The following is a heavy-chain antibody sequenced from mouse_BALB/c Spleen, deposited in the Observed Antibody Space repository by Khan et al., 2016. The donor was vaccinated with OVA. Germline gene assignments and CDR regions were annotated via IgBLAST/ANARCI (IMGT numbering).Heavy chain of an antibody. CDR2: IRSKSNNFAT. V-gene: IGHV10S3*01. Sequence: EVQLVETGGGLVQPKGSLKLPCAASGFTFNTNAMNWVRQAPGKGLEWVARIRSKSNNFATYYADSVKDRFTIPRDVSQNMLYLQLNNLNTEETAMYCCVKTYYYAMSYWRQGTSVTV. CDR1: GFTFNTNA. D-gene: IGHD2-10*01. J-gene: IGHJ4*01. CDR3: VKTYYYAMSY.